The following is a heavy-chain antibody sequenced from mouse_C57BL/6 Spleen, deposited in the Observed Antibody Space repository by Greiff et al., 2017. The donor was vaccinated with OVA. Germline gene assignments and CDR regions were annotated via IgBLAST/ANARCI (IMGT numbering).Heavy chain of an antibody. V-gene: IGHV5-17*01. CDR1: GFTFSDYG. J-gene: IGHJ1*03. D-gene: IGHD1-1*01. Sequence: EVKVVESGGGLVKPGGSLKLSCAASGFTFSDYGMHWVRQAPEKGLEWVAYISSGSSTIYYADTVKGRFTISRDNAKNTLFLQMTSLRSEDTAMYYCARAVVDHWYFDVWGTGTTVTVSS. CDR3: ARAVVDHWYFDV. CDR2: ISSGSSTI.